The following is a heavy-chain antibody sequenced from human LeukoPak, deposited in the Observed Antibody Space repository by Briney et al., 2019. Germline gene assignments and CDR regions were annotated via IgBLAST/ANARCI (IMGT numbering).Heavy chain of an antibody. Sequence: GGSLRLSCAASGFTFSSYAMSWVRQAPGKGLEWVSAISGSGGSTYYADSVKGRFTIPRDNSKNTLYLQMNSLRAEDTAAYYCAKMGITMIVVVITAYYFDYWGQGTLVTVSS. CDR1: GFTFSSYA. J-gene: IGHJ4*02. D-gene: IGHD3-22*01. CDR2: ISGSGGST. V-gene: IGHV3-23*01. CDR3: AKMGITMIVVVITAYYFDY.